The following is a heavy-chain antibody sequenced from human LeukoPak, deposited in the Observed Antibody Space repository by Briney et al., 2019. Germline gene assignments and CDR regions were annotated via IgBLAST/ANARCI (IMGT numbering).Heavy chain of an antibody. V-gene: IGHV4-39*07. CDR2: IYYSGST. D-gene: IGHD6-13*01. CDR3: ARDFVPGIAAAGLYYFDY. J-gene: IGHJ4*02. Sequence: SETLSLTCTVSGGSISSSSYYWGWIRQPPGKGLEWIGSIYYSGSTYYNPSLKSRVTISVDTSKNQFSLKLSSVTAADTAVYYCARDFVPGIAAAGLYYFDYWGQGTLVTVSS. CDR1: GGSISSSSYY.